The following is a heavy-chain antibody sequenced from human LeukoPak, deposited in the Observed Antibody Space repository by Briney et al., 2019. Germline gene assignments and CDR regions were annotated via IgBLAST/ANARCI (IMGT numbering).Heavy chain of an antibody. Sequence: PGGSLRLSCAATGFTFTKHWMSWVRQTKDKGLERVAKIREDGGEKHYVDSVKGRFNISRDNAKHSLYLQMNSLSVEDTAVYYCARDYRGGWYDYWGQGILVTVSS. CDR3: ARDYRGGWYDY. V-gene: IGHV3-7*01. CDR2: IREDGGEK. J-gene: IGHJ4*02. D-gene: IGHD6-19*01. CDR1: GFTFTKHW.